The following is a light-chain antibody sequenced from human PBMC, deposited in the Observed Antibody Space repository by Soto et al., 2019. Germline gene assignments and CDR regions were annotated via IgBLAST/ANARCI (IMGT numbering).Light chain of an antibody. CDR3: QQSYSTPYT. CDR2: AAY. Sequence: DIQMTKSPSSLSASVGDRVTITCRASQSISSSLNWYQQNPGKAPKLLLYAAYSLQSGVPSRFSGSGSGTDFTLTISSLQPEDFATYYCQQSYSTPYTFGQGTKRESK. J-gene: IGKJ2*01. V-gene: IGKV1-39*01. CDR1: QSISSS.